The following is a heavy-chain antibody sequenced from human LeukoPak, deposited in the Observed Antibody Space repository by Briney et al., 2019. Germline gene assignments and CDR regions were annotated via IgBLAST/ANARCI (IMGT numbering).Heavy chain of an antibody. J-gene: IGHJ4*02. D-gene: IGHD6-19*01. CDR3: ARNGGWYGIS. Sequence: GGSLRLSCVASGFSFSTSGMHWVRQSPGKGLDWVAFIRNDGNKKNYAESVKGRFTISRDNSKNTLYLQLNSLSDEDTAVYFCARNGGWYGISWGQGTLVTVSS. V-gene: IGHV3-30*02. CDR2: IRNDGNKK. CDR1: GFSFSTSG.